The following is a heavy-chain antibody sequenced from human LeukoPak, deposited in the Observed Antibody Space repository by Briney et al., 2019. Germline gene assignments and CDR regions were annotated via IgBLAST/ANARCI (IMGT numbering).Heavy chain of an antibody. D-gene: IGHD6-19*01. CDR1: GYTFTGYY. Sequence: ASVKVSCKASGYTFTGYYMHWVRQAPGQGLEWMGGIIPIFGTANYAQKFQGRVTITADKSTSTACMELSSLRSEDTAVYYCARGRGSSGLDVWGKGTTVTVSS. V-gene: IGHV1-69*06. CDR2: IIPIFGTA. J-gene: IGHJ6*04. CDR3: ARGRGSSGLDV.